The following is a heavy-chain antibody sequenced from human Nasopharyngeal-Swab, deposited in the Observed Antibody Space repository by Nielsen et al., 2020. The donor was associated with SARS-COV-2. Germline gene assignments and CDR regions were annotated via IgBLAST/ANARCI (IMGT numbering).Heavy chain of an antibody. CDR2: INPSGGST. CDR1: GYTFTSYS. J-gene: IGHJ4*02. V-gene: IGHV1-46*01. D-gene: IGHD3-16*01. CDR3: ASSLGEFQAADY. Sequence: ASVKVSCKASGYTFTSYSMHWVRQAPGQGLEWMGIINPSGGSTSYAQKFQGRVTMTRDTSTSTVYMELSSLRSEDTAVYYCASSLGEFQAADYWGQGTLVTVSS.